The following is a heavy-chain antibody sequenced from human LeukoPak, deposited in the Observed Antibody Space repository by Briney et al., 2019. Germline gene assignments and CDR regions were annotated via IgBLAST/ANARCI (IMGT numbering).Heavy chain of an antibody. Sequence: SETLSLTCTVSGGSISSSSYYWGWIRQPPGKGLEWIGSIYYSGSTYYNPSLKSRVTISVDTSKNQFSLKLSSVTAADTAVYYCARLHPNWFIGGYFDYWGQGTLVTVSS. CDR1: GGSISSSSYY. CDR2: IYYSGST. CDR3: ARLHPNWFIGGYFDY. V-gene: IGHV4-39*01. J-gene: IGHJ4*02. D-gene: IGHD3-10*01.